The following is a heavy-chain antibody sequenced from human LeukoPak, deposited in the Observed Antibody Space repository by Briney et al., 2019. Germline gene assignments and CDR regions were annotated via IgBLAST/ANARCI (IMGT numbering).Heavy chain of an antibody. D-gene: IGHD5-18*01. Sequence: SETLSLTCTVAGDSIRSSSHYWGWIRQPPGKGLERIGNVYHSGSTFYNPSLKSRVTMSVDTSKNQVSLKLKSVTAADTAIYYCAREGEGYSYLNWFDPWGQGTLVTVSS. CDR2: VYHSGST. J-gene: IGHJ5*02. V-gene: IGHV4-39*07. CDR3: AREGEGYSYLNWFDP. CDR1: GDSIRSSSHY.